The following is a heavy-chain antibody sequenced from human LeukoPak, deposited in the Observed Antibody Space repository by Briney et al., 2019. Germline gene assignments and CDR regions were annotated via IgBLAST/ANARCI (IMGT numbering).Heavy chain of an antibody. CDR3: ARALIVVVPAARPLDV. CDR2: INPNSGGT. Sequence: ASVKVSCKASGYTFTGYYMHWVRQAPGQGLEWMGWINPNSGGTNYAQKFQGRVTRTRDTSISTAYMELSRLRSDDTAVYYCARALIVVVPAARPLDVWGKGTTVTVSS. D-gene: IGHD2-2*01. V-gene: IGHV1-2*02. CDR1: GYTFTGYY. J-gene: IGHJ6*04.